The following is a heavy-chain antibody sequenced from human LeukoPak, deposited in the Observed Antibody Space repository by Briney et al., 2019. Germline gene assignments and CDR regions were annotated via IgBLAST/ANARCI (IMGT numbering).Heavy chain of an antibody. Sequence: GGSLRLSCAASGFTFSSYAMSWVRQAPGKGLEWVSAISGSGGSTYYADSVKGRFTISRDNSKNTLYLQMNSLRAEDTAVYYCAKVGSKYQLLTGGDAFDIWGQGTMVTVSS. V-gene: IGHV3-23*01. D-gene: IGHD2-2*01. CDR3: AKVGSKYQLLTGGDAFDI. CDR2: ISGSGGST. J-gene: IGHJ3*02. CDR1: GFTFSSYA.